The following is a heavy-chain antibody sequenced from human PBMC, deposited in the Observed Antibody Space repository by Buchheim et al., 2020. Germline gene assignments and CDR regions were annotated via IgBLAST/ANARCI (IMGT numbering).Heavy chain of an antibody. D-gene: IGHD4-11*01. J-gene: IGHJ6*02. Sequence: QVQLQQWGAGLWKPSETLSLICAVYGGSFSGYYWNWIRQPPGKGLEWIGQINHRGGTNYNPSLKSRVTISVDTSRNQFSLKVSSVTAADTAVYYCAREVTRPYYYYGMDVWGQGTT. CDR1: GGSFSGYY. V-gene: IGHV4-34*01. CDR3: AREVTRPYYYYGMDV. CDR2: INHRGGT.